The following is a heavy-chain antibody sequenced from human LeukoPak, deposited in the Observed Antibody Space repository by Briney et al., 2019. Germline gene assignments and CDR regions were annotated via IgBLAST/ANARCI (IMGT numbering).Heavy chain of an antibody. CDR1: GYTLTELS. Sequence: ASVKVSCKVSGYTLTELSMYWVRQAPGKGLGWMGGFDPEDSETIYAQKFQGRVTMTEDTSTDTAYMELSSLRSEDTAVYYCATDHSRRSSHQGAFDIWGQGTMVTVSS. D-gene: IGHD3-22*01. J-gene: IGHJ3*02. V-gene: IGHV1-24*01. CDR3: ATDHSRRSSHQGAFDI. CDR2: FDPEDSET.